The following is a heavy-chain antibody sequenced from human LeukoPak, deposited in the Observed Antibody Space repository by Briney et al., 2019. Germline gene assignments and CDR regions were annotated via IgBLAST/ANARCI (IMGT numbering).Heavy chain of an antibody. Sequence: GGSLRLSCAASGFTFNNYGMHWVRQAPGKGLEWVAVISYDGSNKYYADSVKGRFTISRDNSKNTLYLQMNSLRAEDTAVYYCARDQGVTIFGVVIIRREGRYYGMDVWGQGTTVTVSS. D-gene: IGHD3-3*01. J-gene: IGHJ6*02. CDR1: GFTFNNYG. CDR2: ISYDGSNK. CDR3: ARDQGVTIFGVVIIRREGRYYGMDV. V-gene: IGHV3-30*19.